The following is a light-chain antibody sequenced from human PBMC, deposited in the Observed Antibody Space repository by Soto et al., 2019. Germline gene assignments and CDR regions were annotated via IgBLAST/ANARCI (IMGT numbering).Light chain of an antibody. CDR2: DAS. V-gene: IGKV1-33*01. J-gene: IGKJ4*01. Sequence: DIQMTQSPSSLSASVGDRVTITCQASQDISNYLNWYQQKPGKAPKLLIYDASNLETGVPSRFSGSGSGTDFTFTISRLQPEDFATYYCQQYENLPLTFGGGTKVEMK. CDR1: QDISNY. CDR3: QQYENLPLT.